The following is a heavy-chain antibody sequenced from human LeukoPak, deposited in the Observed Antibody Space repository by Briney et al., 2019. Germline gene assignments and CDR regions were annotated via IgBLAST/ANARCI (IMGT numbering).Heavy chain of an antibody. CDR1: GGTISRYY. J-gene: IGHJ4*02. CDR2: IDYIGST. CDR3: ARGANWGSPDY. V-gene: IGHV4-59*01. D-gene: IGHD7-27*01. Sequence: SETLSLTCTVSGGTISRYYWSWIRPPPGKGLEWIAYIDYIGSTNYNPSLKSRLTISLDTSKNQFSLKLSSVTAADTAVYYCARGANWGSPDYWGQGTLVTVSS.